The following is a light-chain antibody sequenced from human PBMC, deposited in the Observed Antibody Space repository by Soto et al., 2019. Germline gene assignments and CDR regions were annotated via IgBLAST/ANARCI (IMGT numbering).Light chain of an antibody. CDR3: QQYSSSPRT. V-gene: IGKV3-20*01. Sequence: EVGLTQSTGTLSLSPGERATLSCRASQSVSSSYLAWYPQKPGQAPRLLIYGASSRATGIPDRFRGSGSWTDSTLTISRLEPEDGAVYYCQQYSSSPRTFGQGT. J-gene: IGKJ1*01. CDR1: QSVSSSY. CDR2: GAS.